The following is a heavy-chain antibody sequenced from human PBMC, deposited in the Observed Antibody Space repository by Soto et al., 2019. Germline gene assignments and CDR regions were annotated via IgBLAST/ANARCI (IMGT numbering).Heavy chain of an antibody. J-gene: IGHJ6*02. V-gene: IGHV1-69*01. CDR3: ARTLEMATIRPTYYYYGMDV. D-gene: IGHD5-12*01. Sequence: QVQLVQSGAEVKKPGSSVKVSCKASGGTFSSYAISWVRQAPGQGLEWMGGIIPIFGTANYAQKFQGRVTITADESTCTAYMELSSLRSEDTAVYYCARTLEMATIRPTYYYYGMDVWGQGTTVTVSS. CDR1: GGTFSSYA. CDR2: IIPIFGTA.